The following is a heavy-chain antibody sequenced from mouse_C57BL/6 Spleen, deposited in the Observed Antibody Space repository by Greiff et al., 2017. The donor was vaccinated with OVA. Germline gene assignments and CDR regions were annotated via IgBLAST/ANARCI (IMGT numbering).Heavy chain of an antibody. V-gene: IGHV14-1*01. CDR1: GFNIKDYY. D-gene: IGHD1-1*01. J-gene: IGHJ2*01. CDR3: TPDYYGSSYSY. CDR2: IDPEDGDT. Sequence: VQLQQSGAELVRPGASVKLSCTASGFNIKDYYMHWVKQRPEQGLEWIGRIDPEDGDTEYAPKFQGKATMTADTSSNTAYLQISSLTSEDTAVYYCTPDYYGSSYSYWGQGTTLTVSS.